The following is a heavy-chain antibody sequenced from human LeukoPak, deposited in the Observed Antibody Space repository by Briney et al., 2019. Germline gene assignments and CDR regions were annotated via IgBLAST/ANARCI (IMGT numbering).Heavy chain of an antibody. V-gene: IGHV4-4*07. CDR2: IYTSGRT. Sequence: PSETLSLTCTVSGGSISSYYWNWIRQPAGKGLEWIGRIYTSGRTNYNTSLKSRVTMSADTSKNQLSLKLSPVTAADTAVYYCARDRPLATVTTVDTYGFDPWGQGTLVTVSS. CDR1: GGSISSYY. CDR3: ARDRPLATVTTVDTYGFDP. D-gene: IGHD4-17*01. J-gene: IGHJ5*02.